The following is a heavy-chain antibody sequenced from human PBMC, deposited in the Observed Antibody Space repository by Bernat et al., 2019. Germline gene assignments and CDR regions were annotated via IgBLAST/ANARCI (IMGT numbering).Heavy chain of an antibody. V-gene: IGHV3-23*01. Sequence: EVQLLESGGGLVQPGGSLRLSCTASGFIFTNYAMSWVRQAPGKGLEWVAGISGGGITTYYADSVTGRLTISRDNSKNTVFLQMNSLRADDTAVYYCANLGTTGLTSFDYWGQGTLVTVSS. D-gene: IGHD1-1*01. CDR2: ISGGGITT. CDR3: ANLGTTGLTSFDY. J-gene: IGHJ4*02. CDR1: GFIFTNYA.